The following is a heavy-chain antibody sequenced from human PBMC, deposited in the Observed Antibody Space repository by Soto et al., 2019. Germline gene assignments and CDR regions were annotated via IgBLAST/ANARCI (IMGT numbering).Heavy chain of an antibody. CDR2: ISYDGSNK. D-gene: IGHD3-22*01. J-gene: IGHJ5*02. Sequence: QVQLVESGGGVVQPGRSLRLSCAASGFTFSSYAMHWVRQAPGKGLEWVAVISYDGSNKYYADSVKGRFTISRDNSKNTLYLQMNSLRAEDTAVYYCARGLSDSSGYYPYNWFDPWGQGTLVTVSS. CDR3: ARGLSDSSGYYPYNWFDP. V-gene: IGHV3-30-3*01. CDR1: GFTFSSYA.